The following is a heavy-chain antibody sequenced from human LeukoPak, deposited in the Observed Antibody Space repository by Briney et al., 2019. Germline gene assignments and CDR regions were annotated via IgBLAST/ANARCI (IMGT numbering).Heavy chain of an antibody. D-gene: IGHD3-3*01. CDR2: IIPIYDSP. CDR1: GGALSSSA. CDR3: ARAWSGILAYDAFDI. V-gene: IGHV1-69*05. J-gene: IGHJ3*02. Sequence: EASVKVSCKASGGALSSSAVSWLRLVPGQGLEWLGGIIPIYDSPDYAQKFQGRVKISTDESTSTLFLELSSLTPEDTAVYYCARAWSGILAYDAFDIWGQGTMIIVSS.